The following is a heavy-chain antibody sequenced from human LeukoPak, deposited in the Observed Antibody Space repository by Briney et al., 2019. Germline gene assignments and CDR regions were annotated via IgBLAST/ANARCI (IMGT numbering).Heavy chain of an antibody. CDR1: GGSISSSSYY. CDR2: IYYSGST. V-gene: IGHV4-39*07. D-gene: IGHD3-16*02. CDR3: ARAPGEVMITFGGVIVIPIPYLDY. J-gene: IGHJ4*02. Sequence: PSETLSLTCTVSGGSISSSSYYWGRIRQPPGKGLEWIGSIYYSGSTYYNPSLNSRVTISVDTSKNQFSLKLSSVTAADTAVYYCARAPGEVMITFGGVIVIPIPYLDYWGQGTLVTVSS.